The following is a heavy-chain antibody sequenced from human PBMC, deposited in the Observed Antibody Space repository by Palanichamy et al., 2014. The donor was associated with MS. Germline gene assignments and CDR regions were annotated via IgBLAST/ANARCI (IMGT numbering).Heavy chain of an antibody. CDR2: INPSGGGT. Sequence: QVQLVQSGAEVKKPGASVKVSCKASGCTFTSYYIHWVRQAPGQGLEWMGLINPSGGGTSYAQKFQGRVTMTRDTSTSTVYMDLSSLRSEDTAVYYCARDRKQLPYCSGGSCYSDYGDAFDIWGQGTMVTVSS. CDR1: GCTFTSYY. D-gene: IGHD2-15*01. CDR3: ARDRKQLPYCSGGSCYSDYGDAFDI. J-gene: IGHJ3*02. V-gene: IGHV1-46*01.